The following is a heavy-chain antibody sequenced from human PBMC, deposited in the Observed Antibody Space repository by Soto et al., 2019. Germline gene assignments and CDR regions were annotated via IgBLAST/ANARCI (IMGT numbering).Heavy chain of an antibody. CDR2: ISSSSRYI. J-gene: IGHJ5*02. CDR3: ARAGYGDYHGSWFDP. Sequence: GGSLRLSCAASGFIFSNYSMNWVRQAPGKGLEWVSSISSSSRYIYYADSVKGRFTISRDHARNSLYLQMNSLRGEDTAVYYCARAGYGDYHGSWFDPWGPGTLVTVSS. V-gene: IGHV3-21*01. CDR1: GFIFSNYS. D-gene: IGHD4-17*01.